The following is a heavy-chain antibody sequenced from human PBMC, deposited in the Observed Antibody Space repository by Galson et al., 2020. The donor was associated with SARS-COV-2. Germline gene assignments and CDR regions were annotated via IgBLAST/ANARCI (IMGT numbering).Heavy chain of an antibody. Sequence: GGSLRLSCAASGFTFSSYAMHWVRQAPGKGLEWVAVISYDGSNKYYADSVKGRFTISRDNSKNTLYLQMNSLRAEDTAVYYCARERPPYYDLWSGYYTDYYYGMDVWGKGTTVTVSS. CDR1: GFTFSSYA. J-gene: IGHJ6*04. D-gene: IGHD3-3*01. CDR2: ISYDGSNK. V-gene: IGHV3-30*04. CDR3: ARERPPYYDLWSGYYTDYYYGMDV.